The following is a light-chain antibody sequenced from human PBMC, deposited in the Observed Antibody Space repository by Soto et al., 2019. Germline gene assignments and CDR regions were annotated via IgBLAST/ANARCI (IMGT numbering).Light chain of an antibody. Sequence: EIVLTQSPGTLSLSPGERATLSCRASQSVSSRYLAWYQQRPGQAPRLLIYGAFRRATGIPDRFSGSGTGADFTLTINTLDPEDFAVYYCQQYGSSPPYTFGQGTKLEIK. J-gene: IGKJ2*01. CDR1: QSVSSRY. CDR2: GAF. CDR3: QQYGSSPPYT. V-gene: IGKV3-20*01.